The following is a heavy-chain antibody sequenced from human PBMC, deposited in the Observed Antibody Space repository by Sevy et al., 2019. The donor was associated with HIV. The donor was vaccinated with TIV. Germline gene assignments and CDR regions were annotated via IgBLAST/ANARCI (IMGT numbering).Heavy chain of an antibody. J-gene: IGHJ4*02. D-gene: IGHD1-26*01. V-gene: IGHV3-11*01. CDR1: GFIFSDYY. Sequence: GGSLRLSCAASGFIFSDYYMSWIRQAPGKGLEWISYISGSQYMIYYADSVKGRFTISRDDAKNSLYLQMNSLRPEDSAVYFCARDLGTGYFDFWGQGTLVTVSS. CDR3: ARDLGTGYFDF. CDR2: ISGSQYMI.